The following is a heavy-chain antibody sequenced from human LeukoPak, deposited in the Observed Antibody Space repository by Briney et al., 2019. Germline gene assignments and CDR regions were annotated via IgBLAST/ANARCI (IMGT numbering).Heavy chain of an antibody. D-gene: IGHD2-2*02. CDR3: ARGPYAYTSSATLGSYNWFDP. V-gene: IGHV5-51*01. CDR1: GYSFPNYW. Sequence: GESPKISCKGSGYSFPNYWIGWVRQMPGKGLEWMGIIYPGDSDTRYSPSFQDQVTISVDKSISTAYLQWSSLKASDTAMYYCARGPYAYTSSATLGSYNWFDPWGQGSLVTVSS. CDR2: IYPGDSDT. J-gene: IGHJ5*02.